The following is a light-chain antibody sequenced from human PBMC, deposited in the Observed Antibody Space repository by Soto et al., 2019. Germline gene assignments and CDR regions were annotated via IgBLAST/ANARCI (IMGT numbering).Light chain of an antibody. CDR3: SSYTNRHTYV. Sequence: QSALTQPASVSGSPGQSITISCTGTSSDVGAYNYLSWYQQHPGKAPKVMIYEVTNRPSGVSSRFSGSKSGNTASLTISGLQAEDEADYYCSSYTNRHTYVFGTGTKLTVL. CDR1: SSDVGAYNY. J-gene: IGLJ1*01. V-gene: IGLV2-14*01. CDR2: EVT.